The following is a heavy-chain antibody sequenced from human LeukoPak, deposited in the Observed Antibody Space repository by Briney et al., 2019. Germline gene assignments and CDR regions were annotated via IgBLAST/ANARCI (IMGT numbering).Heavy chain of an antibody. J-gene: IGHJ4*02. CDR3: AKQRAYYYGSGSYYHY. Sequence: GGSLRLSCAASGFTFSSYAMSWVRQAPGKGLEWVSAISGSGGSTYYADPVKGRFTISRDNSKNTLYLQMNSLRAEDTAVYYCAKQRAYYYGSGSYYHYWGQGTLVTVSS. D-gene: IGHD3-10*01. CDR2: ISGSGGST. V-gene: IGHV3-23*01. CDR1: GFTFSSYA.